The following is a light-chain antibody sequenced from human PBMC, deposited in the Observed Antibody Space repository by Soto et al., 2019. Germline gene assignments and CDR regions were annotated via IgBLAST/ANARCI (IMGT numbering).Light chain of an antibody. CDR1: QSISSC. V-gene: IGKV1-5*01. CDR3: QQYKSYPFT. J-gene: IGKJ2*01. CDR2: DAS. Sequence: DIHLTQYPSTLSASVGDTVTITCRASQSISSCLAWYQQKPGKAPNLLIYDASKLESGVPSRFGGSRSGAELTLTINSLQRDDSATYYCQQYKSYPFTLGRGTKLEIK.